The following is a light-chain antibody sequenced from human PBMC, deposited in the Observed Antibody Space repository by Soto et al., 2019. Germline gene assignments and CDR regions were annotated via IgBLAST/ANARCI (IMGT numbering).Light chain of an antibody. CDR3: QSYDRSLSGVV. J-gene: IGLJ2*01. CDR1: SSNIGAGYD. CDR2: GNS. V-gene: IGLV1-40*01. Sequence: QPVLTQPPSVSGAPGQRVTISCTGSSSNIGAGYDVHWYQQLPGTAPKLLIYGNSNRPSGVPDPFSGSKSGISASLAIDGPHAYDEADYYCQSYDRSLSGVVVGGGTELT.